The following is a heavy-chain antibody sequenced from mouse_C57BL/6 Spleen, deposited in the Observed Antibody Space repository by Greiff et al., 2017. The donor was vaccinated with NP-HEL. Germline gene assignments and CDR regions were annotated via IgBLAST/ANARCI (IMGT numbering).Heavy chain of an antibody. CDR2: IDPENGDT. V-gene: IGHV14-4*01. D-gene: IGHD2-5*01. CDR3: TTWSNWYDFDY. Sequence: VQLKQSGAELVRPGASVKLSCTASGFNIKDDYMHWVKQRPEQGLEWIGWIDPENGDTEYASKFQGKATITADTSSNTAYLQLSSLTSEDTAVYYCTTWSNWYDFDYWGQGTTLTVSS. CDR1: GFNIKDDY. J-gene: IGHJ2*01.